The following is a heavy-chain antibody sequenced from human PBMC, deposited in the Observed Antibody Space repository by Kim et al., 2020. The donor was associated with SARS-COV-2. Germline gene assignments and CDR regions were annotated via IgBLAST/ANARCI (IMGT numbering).Heavy chain of an antibody. V-gene: IGHV3-30*04. CDR3: ARDQGIVGATLLGGCMDV. CDR1: GFTFSSYA. Sequence: GGSLRLSCAASGFTFSSYAMHWVRQAPGKGLEWVAVISYDGSNKYYADSVKGRFTISRDNSKNTLYLQMNSLRAEDTAVYYCARDQGIVGATLLGGCMDVWGQGTTATVSS. CDR2: ISYDGSNK. D-gene: IGHD1-26*01. J-gene: IGHJ6*02.